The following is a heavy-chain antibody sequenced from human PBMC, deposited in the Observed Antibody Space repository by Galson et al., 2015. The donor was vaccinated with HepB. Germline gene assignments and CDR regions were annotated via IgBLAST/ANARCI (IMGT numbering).Heavy chain of an antibody. CDR1: GFTFNNHA. V-gene: IGHV3-23*01. Sequence: SLRLSCAASGFTFNNHAMSWVRQAPGKGLEWVSGISGSGDRTDYAESVKGRFTISRDNSKRTLYLQIIRLRAEDTAVYYCAKEMWQAYSGYDAWGQGTLVTVSS. J-gene: IGHJ5*02. D-gene: IGHD5-12*01. CDR3: AKEMWQAYSGYDA. CDR2: ISGSGDRT.